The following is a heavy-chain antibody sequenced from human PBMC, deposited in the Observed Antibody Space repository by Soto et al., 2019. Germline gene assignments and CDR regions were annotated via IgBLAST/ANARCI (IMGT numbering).Heavy chain of an antibody. D-gene: IGHD3-10*01. V-gene: IGHV4-39*01. J-gene: IGHJ3*02. CDR1: GDSSRGGIFY. Sequence: QLQASGPGLVKPSETMSLTCTVSGDSSRGGIFYWGWMRQLTGKGLEWIGSINYSGHTYHNPSLKSRVTISVDPSRNQFSLDLSSVTAADTAVYYCARQRAWYGEWAFDIWGQGTMVTVSS. CDR2: INYSGHT. CDR3: ARQRAWYGEWAFDI.